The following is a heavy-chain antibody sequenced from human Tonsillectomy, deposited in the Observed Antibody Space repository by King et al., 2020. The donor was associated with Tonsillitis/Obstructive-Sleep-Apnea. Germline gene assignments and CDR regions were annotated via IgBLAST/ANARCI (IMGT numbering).Heavy chain of an antibody. D-gene: IGHD2-2*01. Sequence: QLVQSGAEVKKPGASVKVSCKASGYTFTSYYMHWVRQAPGQGLEWMVIINPSGVSHSYGQKFQGRVTMTRDTSTSTVYMELSSLSSEDTAVYYCARGGDIVVVPAGYMDVWGKGTTVTVSS. CDR2: INPSGVSH. J-gene: IGHJ6*03. CDR3: ARGGDIVVVPAGYMDV. V-gene: IGHV1-46*01. CDR1: GYTFTSYY.